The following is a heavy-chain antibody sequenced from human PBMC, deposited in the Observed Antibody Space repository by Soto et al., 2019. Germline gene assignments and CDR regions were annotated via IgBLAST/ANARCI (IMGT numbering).Heavy chain of an antibody. V-gene: IGHV4-34*01. J-gene: IGHJ4*02. CDR2: INHSGST. Sequence: SETLSLTCAVYGGSFGGYYWSWIRQPPGKGLEWIGEINHSGSTNYNPSLKSRVTISVDTSKNQFSLKLSSVTAADTAVYYCARGMRGGYSYGPYFDYWGQGTLVTVSS. CDR1: GGSFGGYY. CDR3: ARGMRGGYSYGPYFDY. D-gene: IGHD5-18*01.